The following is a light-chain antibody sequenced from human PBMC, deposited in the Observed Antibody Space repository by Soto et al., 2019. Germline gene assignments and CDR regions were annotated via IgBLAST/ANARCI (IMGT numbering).Light chain of an antibody. CDR3: QQHDNLPPPYT. CDR1: QDISNY. CDR2: DAS. Sequence: DIPMTQSPSSLSASVGDRVTITCQASQDISNYLNWYQQKPGKAPKLLIYDASNLETGGTSRFSGSGSVTDFTFTISSLQPEDVATYYCQQHDNLPPPYTFGQGTKLEIK. V-gene: IGKV1-33*01. J-gene: IGKJ2*01.